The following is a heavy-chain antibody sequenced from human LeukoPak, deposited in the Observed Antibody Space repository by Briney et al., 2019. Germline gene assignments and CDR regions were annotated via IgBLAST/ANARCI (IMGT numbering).Heavy chain of an antibody. D-gene: IGHD2-15*01. Sequence: PSETLSLTCTVSGGSISNYYWSCIRQPPGKGLEWIGYIYYSGSTNYNPSLKSRVTISVDTSKNQFSLKLSSVTAADTAVYYCARRGYCSGDTCYTFDYWGQGTLVTVSS. CDR2: IYYSGST. CDR3: ARRGYCSGDTCYTFDY. CDR1: GGSISNYY. J-gene: IGHJ4*02. V-gene: IGHV4-59*08.